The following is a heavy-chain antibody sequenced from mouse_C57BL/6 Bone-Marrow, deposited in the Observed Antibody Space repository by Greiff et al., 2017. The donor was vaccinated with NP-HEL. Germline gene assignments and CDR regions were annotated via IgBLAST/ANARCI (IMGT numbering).Heavy chain of an antibody. Sequence: EVQLQESGGGLVQPGGSLKLSCAASGFTFSDYGMAWVRQAPRKGPEWVAFISNLAYSIYYADTVTGRFTISRENAKNTLYLEMSSLRSEDTAMYYCARHDYDYAFAYWGQGTLVTVSA. CDR1: GFTFSDYG. CDR3: ARHDYDYAFAY. D-gene: IGHD2-4*01. V-gene: IGHV5-15*01. J-gene: IGHJ3*01. CDR2: ISNLAYSI.